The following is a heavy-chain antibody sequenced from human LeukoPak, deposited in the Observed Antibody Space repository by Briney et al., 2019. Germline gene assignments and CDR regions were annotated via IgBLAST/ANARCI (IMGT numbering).Heavy chain of an antibody. D-gene: IGHD3-10*02. V-gene: IGHV3-11*04. CDR3: AELGITMIGGV. J-gene: IGHJ6*04. CDR1: GFTVSNAW. CDR2: ISSSGSTI. Sequence: GGSLRLSCAASGFTVSNAWMSWVRQAPGKGLEWVSYISSSGSTIYYADSVKGRFTISRDNAKNSLYLQMSSLRAEDTAVYYCAELGITMIGGVWGKGTTVTISS.